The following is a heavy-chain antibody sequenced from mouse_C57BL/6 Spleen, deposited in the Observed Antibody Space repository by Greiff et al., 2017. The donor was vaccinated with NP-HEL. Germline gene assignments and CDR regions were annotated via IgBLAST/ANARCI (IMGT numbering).Heavy chain of an antibody. CDR2: IYPGDGDT. Sequence: QVQLQQSGPELVKPGASVKISCQASGYAFSSSWVNWVKQRPGKGLEWIGRIYPGDGDTNYNGKFKGKATLTADKSSSTAYMQLSSLTSEDSAVYFCARRYGNSYAMDYWGQGTSVTVSS. CDR3: ARRYGNSYAMDY. CDR1: GYAFSSSW. V-gene: IGHV1-82*01. J-gene: IGHJ4*01. D-gene: IGHD2-1*01.